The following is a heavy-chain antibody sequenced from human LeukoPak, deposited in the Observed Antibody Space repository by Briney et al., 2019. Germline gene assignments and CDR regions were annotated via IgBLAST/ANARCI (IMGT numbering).Heavy chain of an antibody. CDR3: ARVRPFHYDFWSGYWKGHWFDP. Sequence: PSETLSLTCAVYGGSFSGYYWSWIRQPPGKGLEWIGEINHSGSTNYNPSLKSRVTISVDTSKNQFSLKLSSVTAADTAVYYCARVRPFHYDFWSGYWKGHWFDPWGQGTLVTVSS. CDR2: INHSGST. V-gene: IGHV4-34*01. D-gene: IGHD3-3*01. J-gene: IGHJ5*02. CDR1: GGSFSGYY.